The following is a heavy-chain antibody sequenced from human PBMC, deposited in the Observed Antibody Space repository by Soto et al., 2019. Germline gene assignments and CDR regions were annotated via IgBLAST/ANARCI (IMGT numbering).Heavy chain of an antibody. CDR2: IKSDGSGT. V-gene: IGHV3-74*01. D-gene: IGHD2-21*01. CDR1: GFPFSSYW. J-gene: IGHJ4*02. CDR3: ARGDGDRYDGNGYLGRH. Sequence: EVQLVESGGGLVQPWESLTLSCAASGFPFSSYWMHWVRQAPGKGLVWVSRIKSDGSGTYYADSVQDRFTISRDNARKTLSLQMYSLRVEDTAVYFCARGDGDRYDGNGYLGRHWGQGTLVTVSS.